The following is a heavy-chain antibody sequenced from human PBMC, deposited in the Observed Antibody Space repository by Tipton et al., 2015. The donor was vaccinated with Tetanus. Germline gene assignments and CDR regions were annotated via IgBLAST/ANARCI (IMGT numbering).Heavy chain of an antibody. D-gene: IGHD2-15*01. Sequence: CAASGFIFSSYGIHWVRQAPGKGLEWLAVSWYDGTDKYYADSVQGRFTISRDNSKNTLYLQMNSLRAEDTALYYCAREADCSGGSCFSGDFDTWGQGTQVTVSS. CDR3: AREADCSGGSCFSGDFDT. J-gene: IGHJ4*02. CDR2: SWYDGTDK. V-gene: IGHV3-33*01. CDR1: GFIFSSYG.